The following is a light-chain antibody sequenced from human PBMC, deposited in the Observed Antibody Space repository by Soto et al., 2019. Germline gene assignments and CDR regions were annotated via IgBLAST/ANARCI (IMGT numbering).Light chain of an antibody. CDR1: SSNIGSNT. CDR2: SNN. J-gene: IGLJ3*02. CDR3: SSYTTAYTQV. Sequence: QSVLTQPPSASGTPGQRVTISCSGSSSNIGSNTVNWYQQLPGTAPKLLIYSNNQRPSGVPDRFSGSKSGTSASLAISGLQSDDEADYYCSSYTTAYTQVFGGGTKLTVL. V-gene: IGLV1-44*01.